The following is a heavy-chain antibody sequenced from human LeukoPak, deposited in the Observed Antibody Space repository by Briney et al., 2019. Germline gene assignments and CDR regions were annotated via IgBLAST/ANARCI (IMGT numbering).Heavy chain of an antibody. D-gene: IGHD3-10*01. CDR3: AKDPRPYGSGSYYPPGW. V-gene: IGHV3-30*18. J-gene: IGHJ4*02. CDR1: GFTFSSYG. CDR2: ISYDGSNK. Sequence: GGSLRLSCAASGFTFSSYGMHWVRQAPGKGLEWVAVISYDGSNKYYADSVMGRFTISRDNSKNTLYLQMNSLRAEDTAVYYCAKDPRPYGSGSYYPPGWWGQGTLVTVSS.